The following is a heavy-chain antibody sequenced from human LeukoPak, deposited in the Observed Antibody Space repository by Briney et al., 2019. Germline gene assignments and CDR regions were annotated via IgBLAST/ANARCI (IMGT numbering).Heavy chain of an antibody. CDR1: GYTFTGYY. J-gene: IGHJ6*02. V-gene: IGHV1-2*02. CDR2: INPNSGGT. Sequence: ASVKVSCKASGYTFTGYYMHWVRQAPGQGLEWMGWINPNSGGTNYAQKFQGRVTMTRDTSISTAYMELSRLRSDDTAVYYCARDEGNGDYAYYYYGMDVWGQGTTVTVSS. CDR3: ARDEGNGDYAYYYYGMDV. D-gene: IGHD4-17*01.